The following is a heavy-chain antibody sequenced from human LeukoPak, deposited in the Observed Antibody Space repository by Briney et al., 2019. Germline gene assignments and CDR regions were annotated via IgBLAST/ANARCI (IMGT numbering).Heavy chain of an antibody. Sequence: GGSLRLSCAASGFTFSSYAMHWVRQAPGKGLEWVAVISYDGSNKYYADSVKGRFTISRDNSKNTPYLQMNSLRAEDTAVYYCARSHCSSTSCYPDYWGQGTLVTVSS. D-gene: IGHD2-2*01. CDR1: GFTFSSYA. CDR2: ISYDGSNK. CDR3: ARSHCSSTSCYPDY. J-gene: IGHJ4*02. V-gene: IGHV3-30-3*01.